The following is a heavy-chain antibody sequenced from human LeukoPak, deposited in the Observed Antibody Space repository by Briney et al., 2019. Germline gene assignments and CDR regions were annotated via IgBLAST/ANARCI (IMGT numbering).Heavy chain of an antibody. J-gene: IGHJ5*02. CDR3: ARGGPAAAEGFNWFDP. Sequence: ASVKVSCKASGGTFSSYAISWVRQAPGQGLEWMGGIIPIFGTANYAQKFQGRVTMTRDTSISTAYMELSRLRSDDTAVYYCARGGPAAAEGFNWFDPWGQGTLVTVSS. CDR2: IIPIFGTA. CDR1: GGTFSSYA. V-gene: IGHV1-69*05. D-gene: IGHD6-13*01.